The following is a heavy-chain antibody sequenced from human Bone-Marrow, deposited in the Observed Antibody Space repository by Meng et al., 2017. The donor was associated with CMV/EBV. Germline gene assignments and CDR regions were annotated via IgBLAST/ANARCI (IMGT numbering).Heavy chain of an antibody. CDR3: ARDPSYGYYDFWSGYSGMDV. V-gene: IGHV3-74*01. CDR2: INSDGSST. Sequence: GESLKISCAASGFTFSSYWMHWVRQAPGKALVWVSRINSDGSSTSYADSVKGRLTISRDNAKNTLYLQMNSLRAEDTAVYYCARDPSYGYYDFWSGYSGMDVWGQGTTVTVSS. D-gene: IGHD3-3*01. CDR1: GFTFSSYW. J-gene: IGHJ6*02.